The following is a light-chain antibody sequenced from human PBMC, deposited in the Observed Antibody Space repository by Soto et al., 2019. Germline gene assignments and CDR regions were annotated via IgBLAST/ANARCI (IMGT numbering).Light chain of an antibody. J-gene: IGKJ1*01. CDR2: GAS. CDR1: QSVSSN. V-gene: IGKV3-15*01. Sequence: DIVMTQSPASLSVPPGERATLSCRASQSVSSNFAWYLQKPGQAPRLLIYGASTRATAVPARFTASGSGTESTLTISSLQSDDFGVYYCQQYDTWPRTFGQGTKVDIK. CDR3: QQYDTWPRT.